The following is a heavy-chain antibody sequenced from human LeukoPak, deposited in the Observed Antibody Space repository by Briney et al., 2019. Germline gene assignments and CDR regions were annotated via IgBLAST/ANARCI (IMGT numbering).Heavy chain of an antibody. Sequence: PGGSLRLSCVASEFTFSNYAMSWVRQAPGMGLEWVSTASGSGDSTFYADSVKGRFTISRDNSKNTPYLQMNSLRAEDTAVYYCAKATAFRFADDWGQGTLVTVSS. D-gene: IGHD3-3*01. V-gene: IGHV3-23*01. J-gene: IGHJ4*02. CDR3: AKATAFRFADD. CDR1: EFTFSNYA. CDR2: ASGSGDST.